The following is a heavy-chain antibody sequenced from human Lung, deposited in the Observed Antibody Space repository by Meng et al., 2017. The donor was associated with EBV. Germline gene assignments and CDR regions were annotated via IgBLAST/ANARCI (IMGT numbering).Heavy chain of an antibody. V-gene: IGHV4-39*02. CDR2: MHFSGRT. D-gene: IGHD6-6*01. J-gene: IGHJ5*02. CDR3: AREYSSSSGLPGP. Sequence: QVQLQRWGGGLFKPSETLSLTCTVSVGSINSGSFYWGWIRQPPGKGLEWIGSMHFSGRTHYSTSLKNRVTISVDTSKNQFSLKLTSVTAADTAVYYCAREYSSSSGLPGPWGQGTLVTVSS. CDR1: VGSINSGSFY.